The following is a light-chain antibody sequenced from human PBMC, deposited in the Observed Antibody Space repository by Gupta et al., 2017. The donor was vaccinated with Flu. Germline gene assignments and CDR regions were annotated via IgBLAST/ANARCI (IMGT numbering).Light chain of an antibody. CDR1: QSLLSSSNNKNF. Sequence: DIVMTQSPDSLAVSLGERDTINCKSSQSLLSSSNNKNFLAWYQQKPGQPPRLLIYWASTRESGVPDRFSGSGSGTDFTLTISTLHAGDGAVYYWHQYYNSPQTFGQGTKVEIK. CDR3: HQYYNSPQT. J-gene: IGKJ1*01. CDR2: WAS. V-gene: IGKV4-1*01.